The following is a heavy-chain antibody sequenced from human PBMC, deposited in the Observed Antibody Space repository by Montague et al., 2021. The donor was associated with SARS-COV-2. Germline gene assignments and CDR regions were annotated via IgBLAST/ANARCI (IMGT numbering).Heavy chain of an antibody. J-gene: IGHJ5*02. CDR2: ISSSSSYI. CDR3: ARDRFQYNWFDP. D-gene: IGHD3-16*01. Sequence: SLSLSFSASGFPFSSYSMNWVRQAPGKGLEWVSSISSSSSYIYYADSVKGRFTISRDNAKNSLYLQMNSLRAEDTAVHYCARDRFQYNWFDPWGQGTLVTVSS. CDR1: GFPFSSYS. V-gene: IGHV3-21*01.